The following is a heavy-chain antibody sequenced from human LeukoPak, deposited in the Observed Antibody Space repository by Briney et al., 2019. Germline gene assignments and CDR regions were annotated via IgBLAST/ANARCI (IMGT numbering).Heavy chain of an antibody. Sequence: PGGSLRLSCAASGFTFSSYGMRWVRQAPGKGLEWVAFTPYDGSKEYYADFVKGRFTISRDNSKNTVWLQVNSLRSEDTAVYYCAKSHDGDPKQGAFDIWGQGTMVTVSS. CDR3: AKSHDGDPKQGAFDI. D-gene: IGHD4-17*01. J-gene: IGHJ3*02. V-gene: IGHV3-30*02. CDR2: TPYDGSKE. CDR1: GFTFSSYG.